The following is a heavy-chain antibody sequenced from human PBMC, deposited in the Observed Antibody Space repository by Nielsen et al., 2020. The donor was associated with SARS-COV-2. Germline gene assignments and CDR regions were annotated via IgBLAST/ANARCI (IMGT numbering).Heavy chain of an antibody. CDR3: ARALRSRGWFDP. J-gene: IGHJ5*02. CDR1: GYTFTSYG. D-gene: IGHD1-26*01. Sequence: ASVKVSCKASGYTFTSYGISWVRRAPGQGLEWMGWISAYNGNTNYAQKLQGRVTMTTDTSTSTAYMELRSLRSDDTAVYYCARALRSRGWFDPWGQGTLVTVSS. CDR2: ISAYNGNT. V-gene: IGHV1-18*01.